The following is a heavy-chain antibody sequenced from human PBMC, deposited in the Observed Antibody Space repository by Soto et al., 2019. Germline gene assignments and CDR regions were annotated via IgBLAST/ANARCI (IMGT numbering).Heavy chain of an antibody. J-gene: IGHJ4*02. CDR2: IKSKTDGETT. D-gene: IGHD2-2*01. Sequence: PGKGLEWVGRIKSKTDGETTDSAATVKGRFAISRDDSKNMVYLQMNSLKTEDTAVYYCTTDSYHTRVTVRFDYWGQGTLVTVSS. V-gene: IGHV3-15*07. CDR3: TTDSYHTRVTVRFDY.